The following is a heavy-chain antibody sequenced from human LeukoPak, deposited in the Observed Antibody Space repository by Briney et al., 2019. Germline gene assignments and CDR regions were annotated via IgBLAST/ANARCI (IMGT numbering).Heavy chain of an antibody. CDR3: ARQVSSSWFYFDY. Sequence: SETLSLTCTVSGGSISSSSHYWGWIRQPPGKGLEWIGSIYYNGSTYYNPSLKSRVTISVDTSKNQFSLKLTSVTAADTAVYYCARQVSSSWFYFDYWGQGTLVTVSS. CDR1: GGSISSSSHY. J-gene: IGHJ4*02. D-gene: IGHD6-13*01. CDR2: IYYNGST. V-gene: IGHV4-39*07.